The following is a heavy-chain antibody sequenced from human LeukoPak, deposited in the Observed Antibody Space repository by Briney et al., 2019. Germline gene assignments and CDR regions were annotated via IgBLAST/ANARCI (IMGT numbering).Heavy chain of an antibody. Sequence: PGGSLRLSCAASGLTFSSYAMSWVRQAPGKGLEWVSAISGSGGSTYYADSVKDRFTISRDNSKNTLYLQMNSLRAEDTAVYYCAKGKDGYSSSWLDYWGQGTLVTVSS. CDR1: GLTFSSYA. J-gene: IGHJ4*02. CDR3: AKGKDGYSSSWLDY. D-gene: IGHD6-13*01. V-gene: IGHV3-23*01. CDR2: ISGSGGST.